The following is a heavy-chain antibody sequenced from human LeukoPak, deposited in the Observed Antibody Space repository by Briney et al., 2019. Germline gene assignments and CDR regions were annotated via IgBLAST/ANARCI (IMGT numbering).Heavy chain of an antibody. V-gene: IGHV3-74*01. CDR1: GFTFSSYW. CDR3: ARYCSSTSCYRTFDY. J-gene: IGHJ4*02. Sequence: PGGSLRLSCAASGFTFSSYWMHWVRQVPGKGLVWVSRINSDGSSTSYADSVKGRFTISRDNAKNTLYLQMNSLRAEDTAVYYCARYCSSTSCYRTFDYWGQGSLVTVSS. CDR2: INSDGSST. D-gene: IGHD2-2*02.